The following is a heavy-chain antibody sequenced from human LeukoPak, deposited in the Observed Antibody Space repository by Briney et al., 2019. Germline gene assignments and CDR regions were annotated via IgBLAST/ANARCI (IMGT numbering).Heavy chain of an antibody. CDR1: GYTFTNYA. D-gene: IGHD3-10*01. CDR3: ARDYYGSGSYTAY. CDR2: INAGNGNT. Sequence: GASVKVSCKASGYTFTNYAINWVRQAPGQRLEWMGWINAGNGNTKYSQEFQGRVTIIRDTSASRAYMELRSLRSDDTAVYYCARDYYGSGSYTAYWGQGTLVTVSS. J-gene: IGHJ4*02. V-gene: IGHV1-3*01.